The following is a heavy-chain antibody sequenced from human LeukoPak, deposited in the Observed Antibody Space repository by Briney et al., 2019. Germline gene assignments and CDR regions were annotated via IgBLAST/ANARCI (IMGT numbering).Heavy chain of an antibody. CDR3: ARHVHGSGSYYNGMGGYFDY. D-gene: IGHD3-10*01. V-gene: IGHV5-51*01. CDR2: IYPGDSDT. J-gene: IGHJ4*02. CDR1: GYSFTSYW. Sequence: GESLKISCKGSGYSFTSYWIGWVRQMSGKGLEWMGIIYPGDSDTRYSPSFQGQVTISADKSISTAYLQWSSLKASDTAMYYCARHVHGSGSYYNGMGGYFDYWGQGTLVTVSS.